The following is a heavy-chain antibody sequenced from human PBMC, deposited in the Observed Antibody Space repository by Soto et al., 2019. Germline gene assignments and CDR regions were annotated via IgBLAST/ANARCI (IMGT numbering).Heavy chain of an antibody. CDR1: GGSFSGYY. CDR3: ARSWIHCTNGVCYCP. Sequence: SETLSLTCAVYGGSFSGYYWSWIRQPPGKGLEWIGEINHSGGTNYNPSLKSRVTISVDTSKNQFSLKLSSVTAADTALYYCARSWIHCTNGVCYCPWGQGTLVTVSS. D-gene: IGHD2-8*01. J-gene: IGHJ5*02. V-gene: IGHV4-34*01. CDR2: INHSGGT.